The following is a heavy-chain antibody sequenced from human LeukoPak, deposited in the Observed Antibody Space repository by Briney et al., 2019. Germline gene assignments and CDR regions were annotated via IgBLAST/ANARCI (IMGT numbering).Heavy chain of an antibody. V-gene: IGHV4-59*08. CDR3: ARALGYCSSTSCYGGRYWFDP. J-gene: IGHJ5*02. CDR2: IYYSGST. Sequence: PSETLSLTCAVYGGSFSGYYWSWIRQPPGKELEWIGYIYYSGSTNYNPSLKSRVTISVDTSKNQFSLKLSSVTAADTAVYYCARALGYCSSTSCYGGRYWFDPWGQGTLVTVSS. CDR1: GGSFSGYY. D-gene: IGHD2-2*01.